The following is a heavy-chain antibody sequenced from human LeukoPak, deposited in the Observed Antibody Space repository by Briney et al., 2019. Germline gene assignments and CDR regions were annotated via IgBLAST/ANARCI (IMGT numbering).Heavy chain of an antibody. CDR3: AREGSDSDAFDI. CDR2: IWYDGSNK. CDR1: RFTFSSYG. D-gene: IGHD6-6*01. J-gene: IGHJ3*02. V-gene: IGHV3-33*01. Sequence: GGSLRLSCAASRFTFSSYGMHWVRQAPGKGLEWVAVIWYDGSNKYYADSVKGRFTISRDNSKNTLYLQMNSLRAEDTAVYYCAREGSDSDAFDIWGQGTMVTVSS.